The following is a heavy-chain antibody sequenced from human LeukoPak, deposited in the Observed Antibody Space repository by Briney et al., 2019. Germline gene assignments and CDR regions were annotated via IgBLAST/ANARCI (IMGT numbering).Heavy chain of an antibody. CDR3: ARDIGGATRYYFDY. V-gene: IGHV3-7*01. Sequence: PGGSLRLSCEVSRLTFSNSYLTWVRQAPEKGLEWVANIKEDGSAEAYSASVKGRFSVSRDNAKNSVCLQMNSLRAEDTAVYFCARDIGGATRYYFDYWGQGTLVTVSS. D-gene: IGHD1-26*01. CDR2: IKEDGSAE. J-gene: IGHJ4*02. CDR1: RLTFSNSY.